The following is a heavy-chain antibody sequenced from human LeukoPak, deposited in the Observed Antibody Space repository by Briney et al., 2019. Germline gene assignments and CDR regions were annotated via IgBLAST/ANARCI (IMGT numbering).Heavy chain of an antibody. J-gene: IGHJ4*02. CDR2: ISWNSASV. CDR3: AKDYGYSSSWYDY. CDR1: GFTFDDYG. V-gene: IGHV3-9*01. Sequence: GGSLRLSCAASGFTFDDYGMHWVRQAPGKGLEWVSTISWNSASVGYVDSVKGRFTISRDNAKKTLYLQMNSLRPEDTALYYCAKDYGYSSSWYDYWGQGALVTVSS. D-gene: IGHD6-13*01.